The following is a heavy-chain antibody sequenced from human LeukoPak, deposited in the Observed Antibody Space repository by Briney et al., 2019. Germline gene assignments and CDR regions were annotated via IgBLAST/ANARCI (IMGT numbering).Heavy chain of an antibody. V-gene: IGHV5-51*01. CDR2: IYPGDSDT. D-gene: IGHD3-10*01. CDR1: GYSFTSYW. J-gene: IGHJ4*02. CDR3: ARRRYYGSGSYAPFDY. Sequence: GESLKISCQGSGYSFTSYWIGWVRQMPGKGLEWMGIIYPGDSDTRYSTSFQGQVTISADKSISTAYLQWSSLKASDTAMYYCARRRYYGSGSYAPFDYWGQGTLVTVSS.